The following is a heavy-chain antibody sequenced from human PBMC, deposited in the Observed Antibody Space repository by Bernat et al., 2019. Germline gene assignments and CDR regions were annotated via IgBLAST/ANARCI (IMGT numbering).Heavy chain of an antibody. CDR3: AREGPLKGGIYWTDY. Sequence: EVQLVESGGGLVQPGGSLRLSCAASGFTFSSYWMHWVRQAPGKGLVWVSRINSDGSSTSYADSVKGRFTISRDNAKNTLYLQMNSLRAEDTAVYYCAREGPLKGGIYWTDYWGQGTLVTVSS. V-gene: IGHV3-74*01. J-gene: IGHJ4*02. CDR1: GFTFSSYW. D-gene: IGHD1-26*01. CDR2: INSDGSST.